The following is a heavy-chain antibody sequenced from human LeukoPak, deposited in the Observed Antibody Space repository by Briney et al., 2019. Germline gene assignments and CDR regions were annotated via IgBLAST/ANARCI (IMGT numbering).Heavy chain of an antibody. CDR2: IIPIFGTA. CDR3: ATEHWNYLFDY. J-gene: IGHJ4*02. CDR1: GGTFSSNA. Sequence: ASVKVSCKASGGTFSSNAISWVRQAPGQGLEWMGGIIPIFGTANYAQKFQGRVTITADKSTSTAYMELSSLRYEDTAIYYCATEHWNYLFDYWGQGTLVTVSS. D-gene: IGHD1-7*01. V-gene: IGHV1-69*06.